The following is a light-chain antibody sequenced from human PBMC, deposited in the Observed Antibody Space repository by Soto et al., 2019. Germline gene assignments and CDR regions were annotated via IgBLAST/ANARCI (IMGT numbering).Light chain of an antibody. V-gene: IGKV3-15*01. J-gene: IGKJ4*01. CDR2: GAS. CDR1: QSVSIN. CDR3: QQCKDWPLT. Sequence: EIVMTQSPATLSVSPGERATLSCRASQSVSINLAWFQQKPGQAPRLLIYGASTRATGIQARFSGSGSGTEFTLTIRSLQSEDFAVYYCQQCKDWPLTFGGGTKVDI.